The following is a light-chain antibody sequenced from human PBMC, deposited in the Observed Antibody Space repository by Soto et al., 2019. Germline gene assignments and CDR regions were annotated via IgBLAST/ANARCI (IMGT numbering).Light chain of an antibody. CDR3: QNYNSYSEE. V-gene: IGKV3-15*01. CDR1: HNVNTN. CDR2: DAS. Sequence: EGVMTHSPATLSVSPFYIARLSFSASHNVNTNVAWYQQRPGQPPRLLIYDASTRASDVPGRFSGSGSGTEFTLTISSLQPDDFATYYCQNYNSYSEEFGQGTKVDIK. J-gene: IGKJ1*01.